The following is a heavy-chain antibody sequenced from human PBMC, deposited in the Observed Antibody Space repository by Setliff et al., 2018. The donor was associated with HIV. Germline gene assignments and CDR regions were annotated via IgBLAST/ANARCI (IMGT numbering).Heavy chain of an antibody. V-gene: IGHV1-69*13. CDR2: IIPIFGTS. D-gene: IGHD2-15*01. Sequence: SVKVSCKASGGTFSSYAISWVRQAPGQGLEWMGGIIPIFGTSNHAQKFQGRVTITADESTSTAYMELSSLRSDDTAVYYCAATPYAGNPYYFDYWGQGTLVTVSS. CDR1: GGTFSSYA. CDR3: AATPYAGNPYYFDY. J-gene: IGHJ4*02.